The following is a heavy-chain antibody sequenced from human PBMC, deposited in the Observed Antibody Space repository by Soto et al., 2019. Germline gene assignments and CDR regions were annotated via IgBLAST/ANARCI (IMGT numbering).Heavy chain of an antibody. V-gene: IGHV3-48*02. Sequence: PGGSLRLSCAASGFTFSSYSMNWVRQAPGKGLEWVSYISSSSSTIYYADSVKGRFTISRDNAKNSLYLQMNSLRDEDTAVYYCARSRGYCSGGSCYGYFQHWGQGTLVTVSS. CDR2: ISSSSSTI. J-gene: IGHJ1*01. D-gene: IGHD2-15*01. CDR3: ARSRGYCSGGSCYGYFQH. CDR1: GFTFSSYS.